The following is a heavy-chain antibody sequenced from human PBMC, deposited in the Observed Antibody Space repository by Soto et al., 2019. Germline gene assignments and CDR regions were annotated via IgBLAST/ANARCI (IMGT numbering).Heavy chain of an antibody. J-gene: IGHJ4*02. CDR1: GFTFSSYA. CDR3: AKVTYYDILTGYYFDY. CDR2: ISGSGGST. D-gene: IGHD3-9*01. V-gene: IGHV3-23*01. Sequence: GGSLRLSCAASGFTFSSYAMSWVRQAPGNGLEWVSAISGSGGSTYYADSVKGRFTISRDNSKNTLYLQMNSLRAEDTALYYCAKVTYYDILTGYYFDYWGQGTLVTVSS.